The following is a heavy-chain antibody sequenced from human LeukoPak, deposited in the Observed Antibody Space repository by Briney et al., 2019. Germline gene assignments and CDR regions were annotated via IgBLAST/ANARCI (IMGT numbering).Heavy chain of an antibody. CDR2: IIPIFGTA. J-gene: IGHJ1*01. V-gene: IGHV1-69*05. Sequence: SVKVSCKASGGTFSSYTISWVRQAPGQGLEWMGRIIPIFGTANYAQKFQGRVTITTDESTSTAYMELSSLRSEDTAVYYCASARYSSGWYLEYFQHWGQGTLVTVSS. CDR3: ASARYSSGWYLEYFQH. CDR1: GGTFSSYT. D-gene: IGHD6-19*01.